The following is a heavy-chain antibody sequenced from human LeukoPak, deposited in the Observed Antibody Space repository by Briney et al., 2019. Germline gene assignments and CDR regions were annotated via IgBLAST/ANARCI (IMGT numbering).Heavy chain of an antibody. J-gene: IGHJ6*03. Sequence: GGSLRLSCAASGFTFSSYSMNWVRQAPGKGLEWVSSISSSSSYIYYADSVKGRFTISRDNAKNSLYLQMDSLRAEDTAVYYCARDFSRGVINYYYYMDVWGKGTTVTVSS. D-gene: IGHD3-10*01. CDR2: ISSSSSYI. CDR1: GFTFSSYS. V-gene: IGHV3-21*01. CDR3: ARDFSRGVINYYYYMDV.